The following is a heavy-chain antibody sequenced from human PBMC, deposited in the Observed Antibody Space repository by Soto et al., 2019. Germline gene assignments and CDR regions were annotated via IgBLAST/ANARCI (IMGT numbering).Heavy chain of an antibody. D-gene: IGHD3-16*02. CDR3: AKDEMITFGGVIVPYPFDY. J-gene: IGHJ4*02. Sequence: GGSLRLSCAASGFTFSSYAMSWVRQAPGKGLEWVSAISGSGGSTYYADSVKGRFTISRDNSKNTLYLQMNSLRAEDTAVYYCAKDEMITFGGVIVPYPFDYWGQGTLVTVPS. V-gene: IGHV3-23*01. CDR1: GFTFSSYA. CDR2: ISGSGGST.